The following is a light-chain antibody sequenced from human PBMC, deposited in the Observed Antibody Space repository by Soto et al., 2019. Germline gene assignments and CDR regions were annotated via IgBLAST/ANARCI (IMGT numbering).Light chain of an antibody. J-gene: IGLJ2*01. CDR2: DVS. CDR3: SSYTGSSTSVI. V-gene: IGLV2-14*03. CDR1: SSDVGGYNY. Sequence: QSALTQPASVSGSPGQSITISCTGTSSDVGGYNYVSWYQQHPGKAPKLMIYDVSNRPSGLSNRFSGSKSGNTASLTISGLQDEDEADYYYSSYTGSSTSVIFGGGTQLTVL.